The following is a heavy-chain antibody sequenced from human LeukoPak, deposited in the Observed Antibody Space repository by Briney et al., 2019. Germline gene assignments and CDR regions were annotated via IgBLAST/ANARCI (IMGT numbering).Heavy chain of an antibody. CDR3: ARKKARRGNYYGSGSYYWFDP. D-gene: IGHD3-10*01. CDR1: GGSFSGYY. CDR2: INHSGST. Sequence: SETLSLTCAVYGGSFSGYYWSWIRQPPGKGLEWIGEINHSGSTKYNPSLKSRVTISVDTSKNQFSLKLSSVPAADTAVYYCARKKARRGNYYGSGSYYWFDPWGQGTLVTVSS. V-gene: IGHV4-34*01. J-gene: IGHJ5*02.